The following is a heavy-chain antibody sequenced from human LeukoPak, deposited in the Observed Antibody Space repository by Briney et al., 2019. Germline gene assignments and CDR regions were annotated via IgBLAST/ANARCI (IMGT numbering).Heavy chain of an antibody. V-gene: IGHV3-7*01. Sequence: GGSLRLSCAASGFTFSSFWMRWVRQAPGKGLELVANIKQDGSEKYYVDSVQGRFTISRDNAKNSLYLQMNSLRAEDTAVYYCARDNYDSSTPYYFDYWGQGTLVTVSS. CDR3: ARDNYDSSTPYYFDY. J-gene: IGHJ4*02. CDR2: IKQDGSEK. D-gene: IGHD3-22*01. CDR1: GFTFSSFW.